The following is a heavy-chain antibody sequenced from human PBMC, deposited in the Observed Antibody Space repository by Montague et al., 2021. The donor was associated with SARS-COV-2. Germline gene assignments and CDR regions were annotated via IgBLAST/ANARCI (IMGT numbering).Heavy chain of an antibody. V-gene: IGHV4-59*03. CDR1: GASMSPYH. CDR3: ATSLGGRYYCADYYFDY. D-gene: IGHD3-10*01. CDR2: LHHSGAT. J-gene: IGHJ4*02. Sequence: SETLSLTCAVTGASMSPYHWSWIRQPPGRGLEWIGNLHHSGATNYNPSLESRVTMSVDTSKNQFSLNLISVTAADTAVYFCATSLGGRYYCADYYFDYWGQGILVTVSA.